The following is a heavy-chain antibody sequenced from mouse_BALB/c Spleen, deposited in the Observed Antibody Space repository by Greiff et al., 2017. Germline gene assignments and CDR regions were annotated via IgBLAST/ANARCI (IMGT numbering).Heavy chain of an antibody. CDR2: ISSGGSYT. D-gene: IGHD2-3*01. J-gene: IGHJ1*01. CDR3: ARSEADGYCWYFDV. Sequence: EVQRVESGGDLVKPGGSLKLSCAASGFTFSSYGMSWVRQTPDKRLEWVATISSGGSYTYYPDSVKGRFTISRDNAKNTLYLQMSSLKSEDTAMYYCARSEADGYCWYFDVWGAGTTGTVSS. V-gene: IGHV5-6*01. CDR1: GFTFSSYG.